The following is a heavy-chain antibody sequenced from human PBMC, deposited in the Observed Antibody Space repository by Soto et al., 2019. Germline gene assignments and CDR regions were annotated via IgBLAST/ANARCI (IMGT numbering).Heavy chain of an antibody. D-gene: IGHD3-3*02. CDR1: GRSINSSGYY. V-gene: IGHV4-39*01. CDR2: MFYGVST. J-gene: IGHJ4*02. CDR3: ARLPSRHLVDY. Sequence: SETLSLTSTVSGRSINSSGYYWGWIRQPPGKGLEWIGSMFYGVSTYYNPSLKSRVTVSVDTSKNQFSLNLRSVTAADTAVYYCARLPSRHLVDYWGQGTLVTVSS.